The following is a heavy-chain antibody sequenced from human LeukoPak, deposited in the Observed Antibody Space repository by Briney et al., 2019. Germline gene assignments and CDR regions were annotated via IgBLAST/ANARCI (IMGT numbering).Heavy chain of an antibody. V-gene: IGHV3-74*01. D-gene: IGHD2-21*02. CDR2: IKSDGSST. CDR3: ARTPYCGGDCYREFDY. CDR1: GLTFRSCW. J-gene: IGHJ4*02. Sequence: PGGSLRLSCAPSGLTFRSCWMHWVRHAPGKGLVWVSRIKSDGSSTTYADSVKGRFTISRDNAKNTLYLQMNSLRAGHTALYYCARTPYCGGDCYREFDYWGQGTLVTVSS.